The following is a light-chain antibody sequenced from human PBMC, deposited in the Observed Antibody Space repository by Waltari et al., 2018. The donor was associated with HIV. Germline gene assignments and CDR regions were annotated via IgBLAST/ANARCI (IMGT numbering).Light chain of an antibody. CDR3: HSYDSDRGPV. Sequence: QSVLTQPPSVSGAPGQRVPISCTVCSSNIVADYNLHWYQQPPGTAPRLLIYANNIRPSGVPDRFSGSKSGTSASLTITGLQAEDDATYYCHSYDSDRGPVFGGGTKLTVL. J-gene: IGLJ3*02. CDR2: ANN. V-gene: IGLV1-40*01. CDR1: SSNIVADYN.